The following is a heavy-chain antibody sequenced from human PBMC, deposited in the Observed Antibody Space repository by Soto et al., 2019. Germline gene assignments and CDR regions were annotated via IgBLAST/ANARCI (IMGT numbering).Heavy chain of an antibody. J-gene: IGHJ3*02. CDR1: GYTFTSYA. CDR2: IIPIFGTA. Sequence: XVKVSCKASGYTFTSYAMHWVRQAPGQGLEWMGGIIPIFGTANYAQKFQGRVTITADESTSTAYMELSSLRSEDTAVYYCARETMIVVVTSPNAFDIWGQGTMVTVSS. D-gene: IGHD3-22*01. V-gene: IGHV1-69*13. CDR3: ARETMIVVVTSPNAFDI.